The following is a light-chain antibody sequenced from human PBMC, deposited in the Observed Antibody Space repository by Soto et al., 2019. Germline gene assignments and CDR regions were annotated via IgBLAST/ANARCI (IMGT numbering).Light chain of an antibody. CDR3: GTWDSSLSAVV. Sequence: QSALTQPPSVSEAPGQKVTISCSGSSSNIGNNYVSWYQQLPGTAPKLLIYDNNKRPSGIPDRVSGSKSGTSATLGLTGLQTGDEADYYCGTWDSSLSAVVFGGGTKVTVL. CDR2: DNN. J-gene: IGLJ2*01. CDR1: SSNIGNNY. V-gene: IGLV1-51*01.